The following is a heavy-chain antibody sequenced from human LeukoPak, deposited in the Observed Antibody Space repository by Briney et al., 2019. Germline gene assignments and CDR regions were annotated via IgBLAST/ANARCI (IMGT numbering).Heavy chain of an antibody. CDR2: IIPIFGTA. D-gene: IGHD4-23*01. Sequence: ASVQVSCKASGNTLNTYAITWVRQAPGQGLEWMGGIIPIFGTANYAQKFQGRVTITADESTSTAYMELSSLRSEDTAVYYCARDPNDYGGNSYYFDYWGQGTLVTVSS. CDR1: GNTLNTYA. V-gene: IGHV1-69*13. J-gene: IGHJ4*02. CDR3: ARDPNDYGGNSYYFDY.